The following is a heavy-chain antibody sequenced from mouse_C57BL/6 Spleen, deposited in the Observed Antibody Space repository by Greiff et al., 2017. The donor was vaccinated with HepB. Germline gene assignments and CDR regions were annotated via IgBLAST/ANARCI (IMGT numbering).Heavy chain of an antibody. J-gene: IGHJ3*01. Sequence: DVKLQESGGGLVKPGGSLKLSCAASGFTFSSYAMSWVRQTPEKRLEWVATISDGGSYTYYPDNVKGRFTISRDNAKNNLYLQMSHLKSEDTAMYYCARGGYDYIAYWGQGTLVTVSA. CDR2: ISDGGSYT. CDR3: ARGGYDYIAY. V-gene: IGHV5-4*03. D-gene: IGHD2-4*01. CDR1: GFTFSSYA.